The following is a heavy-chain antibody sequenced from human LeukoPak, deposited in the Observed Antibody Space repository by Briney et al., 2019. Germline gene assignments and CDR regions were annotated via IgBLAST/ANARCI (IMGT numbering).Heavy chain of an antibody. CDR1: GGTFSSYA. CDR3: ARAGSGYDGYYYYYMDV. CDR2: IIPIFGTA. Sequence: ASVKVSCKASGGTFSSYAISWVRQAPGQGLEWMGGIIPIFGTANYAQKFQGRVTITTDESTSTAYMELSSLRSEDTAVYYCARAGSGYDGYYYYYMDVWGKGTTVTVSS. V-gene: IGHV1-69*05. D-gene: IGHD5-12*01. J-gene: IGHJ6*03.